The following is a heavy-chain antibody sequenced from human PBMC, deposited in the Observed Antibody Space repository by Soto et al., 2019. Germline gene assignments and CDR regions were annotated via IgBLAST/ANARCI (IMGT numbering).Heavy chain of an antibody. CDR1: EFTFSTYP. CDR2: ISYDGTNT. D-gene: IGHD3-3*01. J-gene: IGHJ4*02. Sequence: QVLLVESGGGMVQPGRSLRLSCAASEFTFSTYPMHWVRQAPGKGLEWVAVISYDGTNTYYADSVKGRFTISRDNSKNTLSLQMNSLRGDDTAVYYCARGASDFWNAYPEIHFFDYCGQGAPVFVSS. CDR3: ARGASDFWNAYPEIHFFDY. V-gene: IGHV3-30-3*01.